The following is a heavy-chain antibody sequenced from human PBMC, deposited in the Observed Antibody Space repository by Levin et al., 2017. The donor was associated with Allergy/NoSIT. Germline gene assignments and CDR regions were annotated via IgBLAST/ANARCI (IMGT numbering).Heavy chain of an antibody. D-gene: IGHD5-12*01. CDR1: GFTFSSYG. CDR2: ISYDGSNK. Sequence: GGSLRLSCAASGFTFSSYGMHWVRQAPGKGLEWVAVISYDGSNKYYADSVKGRFTISRDNSKNTLYLQMNSLRAEDTAVYYCAKDRTGSGYDSWTYDYWGQGTLVTVSS. J-gene: IGHJ4*02. CDR3: AKDRTGSGYDSWTYDY. V-gene: IGHV3-30*18.